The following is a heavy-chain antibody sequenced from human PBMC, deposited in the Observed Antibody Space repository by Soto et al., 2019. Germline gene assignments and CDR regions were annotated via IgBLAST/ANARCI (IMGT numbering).Heavy chain of an antibody. Sequence: EVQLLESGGGSVQPGGSLRLSCAASGFTFSSYAMHWVRRPHGQGLEWVSSISGSGGTAYYADSVKGRFSISRDSLVNTLYLQMNSLRAEDTAVYYCAKGRGQNWNFDYWGQGTLVTVSP. CDR2: ISGSGGTA. J-gene: IGHJ4*02. CDR3: AKGRGQNWNFDY. V-gene: IGHV3-23*01. D-gene: IGHD1-1*01. CDR1: GFTFSSYA.